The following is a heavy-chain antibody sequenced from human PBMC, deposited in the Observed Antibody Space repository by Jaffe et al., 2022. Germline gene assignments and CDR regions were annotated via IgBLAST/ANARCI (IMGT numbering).Heavy chain of an antibody. D-gene: IGHD6-13*01. Sequence: QVQLVQSGAEVKKPGASVKVSCKASGYTFTGYYMHWVRQAPGQGLEWMGRINPNSGGTNYAQKFQGRVTMTRDTSISTAYMELSRLRSDDTAVYYCARDSSSWYDLEYDAFDIWGQGTMVTVSS. CDR1: GYTFTGYY. CDR2: INPNSGGT. J-gene: IGHJ3*02. CDR3: ARDSSSWYDLEYDAFDI. V-gene: IGHV1-2*06.